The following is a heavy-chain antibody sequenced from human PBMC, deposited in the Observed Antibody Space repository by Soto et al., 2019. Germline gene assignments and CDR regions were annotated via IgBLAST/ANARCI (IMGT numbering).Heavy chain of an antibody. V-gene: IGHV1-69*01. D-gene: IGHD3-22*01. J-gene: IGHJ1*01. CDR2: IIPIFGTA. Sequence: QVQLVQSGAEVKKPGSSVKVSCKASGGTFSSYAISWVRQAPGQGLEWMGGIIPIFGTANYAQKFQGRVMITADESTSTAYMELSSLRSEDTAVYYCASSLWGGSGYHGFQHWGQGTLVTVSS. CDR3: ASSLWGGSGYHGFQH. CDR1: GGTFSSYA.